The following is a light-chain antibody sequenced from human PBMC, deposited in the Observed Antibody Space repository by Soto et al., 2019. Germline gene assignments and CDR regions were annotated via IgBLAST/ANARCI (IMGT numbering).Light chain of an antibody. V-gene: IGKV3-20*01. Sequence: EMVLTQSPGTLSLSPGERATLSFRASQSVSSSFVAWFQQKPGQAPRLLIYGTSSRATGIPDRFSGSGSGTEFTLTISSLQPDDFATYYCQHYNSYSEAFGQGTKVDI. CDR1: QSVSSSF. J-gene: IGKJ1*01. CDR3: QHYNSYSEA. CDR2: GTS.